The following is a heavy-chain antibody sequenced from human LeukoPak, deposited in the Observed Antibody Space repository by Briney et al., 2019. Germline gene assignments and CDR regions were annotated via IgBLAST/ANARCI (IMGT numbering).Heavy chain of an antibody. V-gene: IGHV3-48*03. J-gene: IGHJ4*02. CDR2: ISTSGNTR. D-gene: IGHD1-7*01. CDR1: GFTFSSYE. Sequence: GGSLRLSCAASGFTFSSYEMNWVRQAPGKGLEWVSYISTSGNTRYYADSVKGRFTISRDNAKNSLYLQMNSLRVEDTAVYYCARELSGTTSYYFDYSGQGTLVTVSS. CDR3: ARELSGTTSYYFDY.